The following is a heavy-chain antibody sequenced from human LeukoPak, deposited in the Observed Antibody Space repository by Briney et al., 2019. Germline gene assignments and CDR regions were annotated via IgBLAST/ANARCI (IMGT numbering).Heavy chain of an antibody. V-gene: IGHV5-51*01. CDR1: GYSFTSYW. D-gene: IGHD5-24*01. CDR3: SRFRPLRAPQNYYGMDV. Sequence: PGESLQISCKGSGYSFTSYWIGWVRQMPGKGLEWMGIIYPGDSDTRYSPSFQGQVTISADKSISTAYLQWSSLKASDTAMYYCSRFRPLRAPQNYYGMDVWGQGTTVTVSS. CDR2: IYPGDSDT. J-gene: IGHJ6*02.